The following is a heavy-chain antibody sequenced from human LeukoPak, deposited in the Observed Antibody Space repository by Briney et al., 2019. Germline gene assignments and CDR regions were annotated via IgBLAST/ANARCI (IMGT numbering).Heavy chain of an antibody. CDR1: GFTFGDYA. J-gene: IGHJ6*01. CDR2: IRRRAFGETA. CDR3: TREGAAAAYGMDV. D-gene: IGHD6-13*01. V-gene: IGHV3-49*04. Sequence: PGGSLRLSCTASGFTFGDYAVSWVRRAPGRGLEWVGLIRRRAFGETADYAASVKGRFTISRDDSKSIAYLQMNSLKTEDTAVHYCTREGAAAAYGMDVWGQGTTVTVSS.